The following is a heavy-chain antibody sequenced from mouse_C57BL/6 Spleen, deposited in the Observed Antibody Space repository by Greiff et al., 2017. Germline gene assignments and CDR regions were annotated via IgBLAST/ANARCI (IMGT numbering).Heavy chain of an antibody. CDR2: IYPGDGDT. CDR3: ARSADPYARDD. Sequence: QVQLQQSGPELVKPGASVKISCKASGYAFSSSWMNWVKQRSGKGLEWIGRIYPGDGDTHYNGKFKGKGTLTADKSSSTAYMQLSRLTSEDSAVFCCARSADPYARDDWGQGASVTVSS. J-gene: IGHJ4*01. CDR1: GYAFSSSW. V-gene: IGHV1-82*01. D-gene: IGHD1-2*01.